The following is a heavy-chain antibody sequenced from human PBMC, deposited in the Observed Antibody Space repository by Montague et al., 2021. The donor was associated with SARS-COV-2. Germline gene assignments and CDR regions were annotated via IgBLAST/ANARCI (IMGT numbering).Heavy chain of an antibody. Sequence: SETLSLTCTVSGGSISSSSYYWGWIRQPPGKGLEWIGSIYYSGSTYYNPSLKSRVTISVDTSKDQFSLKLSSVTAADTAVYYCARAPFMITFGGVITRLRGYYFDYWGQGTLVIVSS. D-gene: IGHD3-16*01. CDR3: ARAPFMITFGGVITRLRGYYFDY. V-gene: IGHV4-39*07. CDR1: GGSISSSSYY. J-gene: IGHJ4*02. CDR2: IYYSGST.